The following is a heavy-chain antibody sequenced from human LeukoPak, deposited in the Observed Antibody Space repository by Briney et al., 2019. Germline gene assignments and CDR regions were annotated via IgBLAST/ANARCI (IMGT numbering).Heavy chain of an antibody. J-gene: IGHJ3*02. CDR1: GGSISSSSYY. V-gene: IGHV4-39*07. D-gene: IGHD1-26*01. Sequence: PSETLSLTCTVSGGSISSSSYYWGWIRQPPGKGLEWIGSIYYSGGTNNPSLNSRVTISLDTSKNQFSLRLYSVTAVDTAVYYCARGRNSGSYYVAFDIWGQGTMVTVSS. CDR2: IYYSGGT. CDR3: ARGRNSGSYYVAFDI.